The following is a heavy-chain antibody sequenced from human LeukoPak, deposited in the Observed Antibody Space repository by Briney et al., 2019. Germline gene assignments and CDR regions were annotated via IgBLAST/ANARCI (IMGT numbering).Heavy chain of an antibody. CDR2: ISGSGGST. J-gene: IGHJ6*03. CDR3: AKLPQYLLLGSGYYYMDV. Sequence: GGSLGVSCAASGLTFSSYAMSWVRQAPGKGLEWVSTISGSGGSTYFADSVKGRFTISRDNSKNTLYLQMNSLRAEDTAVYYCAKLPQYLLLGSGYYYMDVWGKGTTVTVSS. V-gene: IGHV3-23*01. CDR1: GLTFSSYA. D-gene: IGHD3-10*01.